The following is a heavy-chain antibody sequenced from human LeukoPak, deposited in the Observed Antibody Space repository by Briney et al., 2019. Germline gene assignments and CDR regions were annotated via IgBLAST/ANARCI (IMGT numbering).Heavy chain of an antibody. CDR2: IHYSGST. CDR3: ARVRDRSSYFYDLDY. CDR1: GGSISSYY. V-gene: IGHV4-59*01. J-gene: IGHJ4*02. Sequence: SEALSLTCTVSGGSISSYYWSWIRQPPGKGLEWIGCIHYSGSTNYNPSLKSRVTISVDTSKNQFSLKLSSVTAADTAVYYCARVRDRSSYFYDLDYWGQGTLVTVSS. D-gene: IGHD3-22*01.